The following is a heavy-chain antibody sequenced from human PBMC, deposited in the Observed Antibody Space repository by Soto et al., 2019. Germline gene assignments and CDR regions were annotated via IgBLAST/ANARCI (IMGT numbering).Heavy chain of an antibody. Sequence: QVQLQQWGAGLLQSSETLSLTCAVYGASVNDYYWTWIRQSQGKGLEWIGEIHYNGRTNYNPSLRSRVTISLQTSKTQFSLTLRAVTAADTAVYYCARRGGVCYPCYCDSLGQGTLVTFSS. CDR2: IHYNGRT. D-gene: IGHD2-15*01. J-gene: IGHJ4*02. V-gene: IGHV4-34*01. CDR1: GASVNDYY. CDR3: ARRGGVCYPCYCDS.